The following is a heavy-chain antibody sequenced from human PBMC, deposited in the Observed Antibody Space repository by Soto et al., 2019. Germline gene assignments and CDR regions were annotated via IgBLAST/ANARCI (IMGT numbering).Heavy chain of an antibody. D-gene: IGHD3-3*01. J-gene: IGHJ4*02. V-gene: IGHV5-51*01. CDR3: ARGGVSTRTFDY. CDR2: VYPSDSDT. CDR1: GYNFAGYW. Sequence: GESLKISCKGSGYNFAGYWIAWVRQMPGKGLELMGIVYPSDSDTRYRPSFQGQVTISADKSISSAYLQWSSLRASDTAMYYCARGGVSTRTFDYWGQGTPVTVSS.